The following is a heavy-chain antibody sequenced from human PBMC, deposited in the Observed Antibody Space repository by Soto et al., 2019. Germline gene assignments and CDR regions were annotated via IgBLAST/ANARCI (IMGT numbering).Heavy chain of an antibody. CDR1: GYSFSSHA. Sequence: PGGSLRLSCVASGYSFSSHAMTWVRQAPGKGLEWVSVISAGSGNAYYADSVKGRFTVSRDNSKNTLWLQLVSLRVEDTGFYYCARQKLKSSSWYGSLDSWGQGTLVTVSS. J-gene: IGHJ4*02. CDR2: ISAGSGNA. D-gene: IGHD2-15*01. V-gene: IGHV3-23*01. CDR3: ARQKLKSSSWYGSLDS.